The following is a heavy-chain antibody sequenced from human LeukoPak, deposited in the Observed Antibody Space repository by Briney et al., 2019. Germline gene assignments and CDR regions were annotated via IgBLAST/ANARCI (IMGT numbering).Heavy chain of an antibody. V-gene: IGHV3-21*01. CDR1: RFTFSSYS. Sequence: GGSLRLSCAASRFTFSSYSMNWDRQAPGKGLEWVSSINSDSSHIYYADSVKGRFTISRDNAKDSLYLQMNSLRAEDTAVYYCARGPIPDYWGQGTLVTVSS. CDR3: ARGPIPDY. CDR2: INSDSSHI. J-gene: IGHJ4*02. D-gene: IGHD2-2*02.